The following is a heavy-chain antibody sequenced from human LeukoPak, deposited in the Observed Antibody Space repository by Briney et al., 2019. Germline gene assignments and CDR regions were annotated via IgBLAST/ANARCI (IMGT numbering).Heavy chain of an antibody. CDR3: FRVVSSGYSRMDV. D-gene: IGHD3-22*01. J-gene: IGHJ6*03. V-gene: IGHV4-30-4*08. CDR2: IYYSGRT. CDR1: GGSISSGDYY. Sequence: SETLSLACTVSGGSISSGDYYWSWIRQPPGKGLEWIVYIYYSGRTYYNPSLKSRVSISVDTSKNQFSLKLSSVTAADTAVYYCFRVVSSGYSRMDVWGKGTTVTVSS.